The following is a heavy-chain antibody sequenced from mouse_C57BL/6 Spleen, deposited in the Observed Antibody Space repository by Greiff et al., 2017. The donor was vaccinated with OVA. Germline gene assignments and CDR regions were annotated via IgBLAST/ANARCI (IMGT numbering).Heavy chain of an antibody. J-gene: IGHJ2*01. CDR3: ARLLGYYYGSSYGGFDY. CDR2: INPNNGGT. CDR1: GYTFTDYN. V-gene: IGHV1-18*01. D-gene: IGHD1-1*01. Sequence: VQLQQSGPELVKPGASVKIPCKASGYTFTDYNMDWVKQSHGKSLEWIGDINPNNGGTIYNQKFKGKATLTVDKSSSTAYMELRSLTSEDTAVYYCARLLGYYYGSSYGGFDYWGQGTTLTVSS.